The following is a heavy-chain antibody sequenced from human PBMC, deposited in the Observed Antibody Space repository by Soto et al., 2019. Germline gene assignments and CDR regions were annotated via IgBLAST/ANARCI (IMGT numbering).Heavy chain of an antibody. D-gene: IGHD2-15*01. CDR3: VRTSLVVAAATREDY. Sequence: EVQLVESGGGLVQPGGSLRLSCAASGFTFSSYWMHWVRQAPGKGLVWFSRINSDGSSTSYADSVKGRFTISRDNAKNTLYLQLNSPRAEDTAVYYCVRTSLVVAAATREDYWGQGTLVTVSS. V-gene: IGHV3-74*01. CDR1: GFTFSSYW. J-gene: IGHJ4*02. CDR2: INSDGSST.